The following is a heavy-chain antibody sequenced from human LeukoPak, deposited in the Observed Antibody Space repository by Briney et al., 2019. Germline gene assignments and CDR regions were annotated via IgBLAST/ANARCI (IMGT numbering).Heavy chain of an antibody. V-gene: IGHV3-23*01. CDR3: AKWRVALYGSGRHYFDY. D-gene: IGHD3-10*01. J-gene: IGHJ4*02. CDR1: GFTFSSYA. Sequence: PGGSLRLSCAASGFTFSSYAMSWVRQAPGKGLEWVSAISGSGGSTYYADSVKGRFTISRDNSKNTLYLQMNSLRAEDTAVYYCAKWRVALYGSGRHYFDYWGQGTLVTVSS. CDR2: ISGSGGST.